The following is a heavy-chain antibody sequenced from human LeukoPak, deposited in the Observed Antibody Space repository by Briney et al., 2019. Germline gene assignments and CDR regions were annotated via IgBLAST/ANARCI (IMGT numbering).Heavy chain of an antibody. V-gene: IGHV4-38-2*02. CDR3: ARYEQQSSYLDYMDV. J-gene: IGHJ6*03. CDR2: IYHTGTT. CDR1: GYSITNGYY. D-gene: IGHD6-13*01. Sequence: SETLSLTCTVSGYSITNGYYWGWIRQPPGKGLEWIGSIYHTGTTYYNPSLKSPVTISVNTSKNQFSLELSSVTAADTAVYYCARYEQQSSYLDYMDVWGKGTTVTVSS.